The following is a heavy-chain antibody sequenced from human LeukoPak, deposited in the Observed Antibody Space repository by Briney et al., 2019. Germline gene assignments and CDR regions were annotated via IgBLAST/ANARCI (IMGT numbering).Heavy chain of an antibody. Sequence: GGSLRLSCTASGFTFDDYAMHWVRHAPGEALEWVSLTSRDGSSYYADSVKGRFTVSRDNSKNSLYLQMNSLRAEDTALYYCAKDIRPSYSSSWGIDYWGQGTLVTVSS. CDR1: GFTFDDYA. V-gene: IGHV3-43D*03. D-gene: IGHD6-6*01. CDR3: AKDIRPSYSSSWGIDY. J-gene: IGHJ4*02. CDR2: TSRDGSS.